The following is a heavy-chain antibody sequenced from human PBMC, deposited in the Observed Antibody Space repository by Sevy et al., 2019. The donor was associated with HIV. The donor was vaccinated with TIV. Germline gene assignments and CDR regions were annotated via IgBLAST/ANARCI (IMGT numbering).Heavy chain of an antibody. CDR2: FDPEDGEI. CDR3: ATGLPGEYVDCSSCYSDYFAY. D-gene: IGHD2-15*01. Sequence: ASVKVSCKDSGYTLIEFSMHWVRQAPGKGLEWMGGFDPEDGEIIYAQRFQGRVTMIEDTSTDTAYMELSSLRSEDTAVYYCATGLPGEYVDCSSCYSDYFAYWGQGTLVTVSS. V-gene: IGHV1-24*01. J-gene: IGHJ4*02. CDR1: GYTLIEFS.